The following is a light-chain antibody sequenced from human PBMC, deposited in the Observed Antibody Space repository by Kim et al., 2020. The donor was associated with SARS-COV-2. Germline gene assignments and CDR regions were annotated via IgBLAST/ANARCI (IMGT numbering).Light chain of an antibody. CDR3: QQYFNGTLN. V-gene: IGKV1-8*01. J-gene: IGKJ4*01. Sequence: TCRSGVPSRFSASGSGTDFTLTISHLQSEDFATYYCQQYFNGTLNFGGGTKVDIK.